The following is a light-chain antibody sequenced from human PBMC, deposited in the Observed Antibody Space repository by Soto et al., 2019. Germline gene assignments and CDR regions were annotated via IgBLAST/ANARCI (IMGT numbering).Light chain of an antibody. J-gene: IGKJ1*01. V-gene: IGKV4-1*01. CDR3: QQYLHTPRT. CDR2: WAS. CDR1: LSVLYSSNNKNC. Sequence: DAVVTQSPDSLAASLGERATINCKSSLSVLYSSNNKNCLAWYQQKPGQPPKLLIYWASTRESGVPDRFSGSGSGTDFTLTISSLQAEDVAVYYCQQYLHTPRTFGQGTKVEIK.